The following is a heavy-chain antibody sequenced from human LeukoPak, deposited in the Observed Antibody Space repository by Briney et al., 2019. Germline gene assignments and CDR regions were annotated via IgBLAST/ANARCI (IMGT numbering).Heavy chain of an antibody. Sequence: PGGSLRLSCAASGFTFSSYGMHWVRQAPGKGLEWVAVISXDGSNKYYADSVKGRFTISRDNSKNTLYLQMNSLRAEDTAVYYCAKLGYCSGGSCYSVHFDYWGQGTLVTVSS. J-gene: IGHJ4*02. CDR3: AKLGYCSGGSCYSVHFDY. V-gene: IGHV3-30*18. D-gene: IGHD2-15*01. CDR1: GFTFSSYG. CDR2: ISXDGSNK.